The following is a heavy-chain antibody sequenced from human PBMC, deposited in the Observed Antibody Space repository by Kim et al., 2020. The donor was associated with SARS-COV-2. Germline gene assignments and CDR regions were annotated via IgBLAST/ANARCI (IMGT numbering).Heavy chain of an antibody. CDR2: FDPEDGET. CDR1: GYTLTELS. Sequence: ASVKVSCKVSGYTLTELSMHWVRQAPGKGLEWMGGFDPEDGETIYAQKFQGRVTMTEDTSTDTAYMELSSLRSEDTTVYYCATSRGNYGDPNPYYYYGMDDWGQGTTVTVAS. J-gene: IGHJ6*02. CDR3: ATSRGNYGDPNPYYYYGMDD. V-gene: IGHV1-24*01. D-gene: IGHD4-17*01.